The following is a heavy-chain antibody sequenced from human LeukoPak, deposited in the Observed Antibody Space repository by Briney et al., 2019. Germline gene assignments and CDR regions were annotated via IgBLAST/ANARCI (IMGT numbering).Heavy chain of an antibody. Sequence: ASVKVSCKASGYTFTSYGISWVRQAPGQGLECMGWISAYNGNTNYAQKLQGRVTMTTDTSTSTAYMELRSLRSDDTAVYYCARSSRNCDSSGLAFWGGQGTLVTVSS. CDR1: GYTFTSYG. CDR3: ARSSRNCDSSGLAFW. V-gene: IGHV1-18*01. J-gene: IGHJ4*02. CDR2: ISAYNGNT. D-gene: IGHD3-22*01.